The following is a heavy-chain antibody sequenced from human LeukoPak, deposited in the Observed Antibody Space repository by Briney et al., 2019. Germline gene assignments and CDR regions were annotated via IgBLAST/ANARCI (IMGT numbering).Heavy chain of an antibody. J-gene: IGHJ4*02. CDR1: GFTVSNNY. CDR2: IYSGSST. V-gene: IGHV3-66*01. CDR3: ARASVWGSYRPFDY. D-gene: IGHD3-16*02. Sequence: GGSLRLSCAASGFTVSNNYMSRVRQAPGKGLEWVSVIYSGSSTYYADSVKGRFTISRDTSKNTLYLQMDSLRAEDTAVYYCARASVWGSYRPFDYWGQGTLVTVSS.